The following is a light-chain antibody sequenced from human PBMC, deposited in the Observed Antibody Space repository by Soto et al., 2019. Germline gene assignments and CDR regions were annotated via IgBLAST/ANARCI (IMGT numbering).Light chain of an antibody. CDR1: SSDVGAYNY. CDR3: TSWTTSTTMK. Sequence: QSVLTQPASGSGSPGQSITISCTGTSSDVGAYNYVSWYQQHPGKAPKLMIYDVNIRPSGVSNRLSGSKSGNTASLTISGLQAEDEADYYCTSWTTSTTMKFGGGTKLTVL. CDR2: DVN. J-gene: IGLJ2*01. V-gene: IGLV2-14*01.